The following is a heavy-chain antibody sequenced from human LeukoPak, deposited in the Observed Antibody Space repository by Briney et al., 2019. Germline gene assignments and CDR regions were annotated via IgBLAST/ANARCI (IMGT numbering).Heavy chain of an antibody. J-gene: IGHJ4*02. CDR2: VYTSGST. CDR1: GGSLSSYY. CDR3: ARGGGATNNDY. Sequence: SETLSLTCTVSGGSLSSYYWSWIRQPAGKGLEWIGRVYTSGSTNYNPSLKSRVTMSIDTSKNQFSLEVSSVTAADTAVYYCARGGGATNNDYWGQGTLVTVSS. D-gene: IGHD1-26*01. V-gene: IGHV4-4*07.